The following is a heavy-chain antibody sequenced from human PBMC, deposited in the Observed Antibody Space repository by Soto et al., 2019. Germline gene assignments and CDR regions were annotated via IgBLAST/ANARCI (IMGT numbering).Heavy chain of an antibody. J-gene: IGHJ6*02. CDR3: ACIFSGGYGYGFYYYGMDV. V-gene: IGHV4-39*01. D-gene: IGHD5-18*01. CDR1: GRSISSSSYY. Sequence: SSETLSLTCTVSGRSISSSSYYWGWIRHPPGKGLEWIGSIYYSGSTYYNPSLKSRVTISVDTSKNQFSLKLSSVTAADTAVYYCACIFSGGYGYGFYYYGMDVWGQGTTVT. CDR2: IYYSGST.